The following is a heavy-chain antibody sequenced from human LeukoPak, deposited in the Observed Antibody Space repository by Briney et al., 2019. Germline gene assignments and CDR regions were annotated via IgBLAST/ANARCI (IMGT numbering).Heavy chain of an antibody. CDR3: ARAPRGRNYYYYMDV. CDR1: GGSISSYY. V-gene: IGHV4-59*01. Sequence: PSETLSLTCTVSGGSISSYYWSWIRQPPGKGLDWIGYIYYSGSTNYNPSLKSRVTISVGTSKNQFSLNLTSVTAADTAIYYCARAPRGRNYYYYMDVWGKGTTVTVSS. D-gene: IGHD3-16*01. J-gene: IGHJ6*03. CDR2: IYYSGST.